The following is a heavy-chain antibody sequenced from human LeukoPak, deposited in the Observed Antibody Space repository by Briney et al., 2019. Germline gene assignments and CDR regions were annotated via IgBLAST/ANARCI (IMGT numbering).Heavy chain of an antibody. CDR3: ARAHSNYGWFDP. D-gene: IGHD4-11*01. CDR1: GGTFSSYA. Sequence: GSSVTVSCKASGGTFSSYAISWVGQAAGQGVDGMGRIIPIFGTANYEQQFQGRVKIISEKFTSTAYMELSSLRSEDTAVYYCARAHSNYGWFDPWGQGTLVTVSS. CDR2: IIPIFGTA. J-gene: IGHJ5*02. V-gene: IGHV1-69*06.